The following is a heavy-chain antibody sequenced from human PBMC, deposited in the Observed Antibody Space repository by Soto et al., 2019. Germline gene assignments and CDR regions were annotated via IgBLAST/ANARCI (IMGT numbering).Heavy chain of an antibody. CDR2: IDTSGDAM. Sequence: GGSLRLSCAVSGFTFSNYEWNWVRQAPGKGLEWISYIDTSGDAMFYADSVKGRFAVSRDNTMSSLYLQMNSLRAEDTAAYYCARESIGCGGDCLYYWGQGTLVTVSS. CDR1: GFTFSNYE. D-gene: IGHD2-21*02. CDR3: ARESIGCGGDCLYY. V-gene: IGHV3-48*03. J-gene: IGHJ4*02.